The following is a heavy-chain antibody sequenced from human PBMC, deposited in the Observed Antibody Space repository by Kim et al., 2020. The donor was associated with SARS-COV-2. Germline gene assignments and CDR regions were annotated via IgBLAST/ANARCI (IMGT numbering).Heavy chain of an antibody. J-gene: IGHJ4*02. Sequence: YADSVKGRFTISRDNSKNTLYLQMNSRRAEDTAVYYCAKDYASSWYYFDYWGQGTLVTVSS. CDR3: AKDYASSWYYFDY. D-gene: IGHD6-13*01. V-gene: IGHV3-30*02.